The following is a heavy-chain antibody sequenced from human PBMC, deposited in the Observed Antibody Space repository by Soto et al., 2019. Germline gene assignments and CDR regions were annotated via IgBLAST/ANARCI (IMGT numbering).Heavy chain of an antibody. J-gene: IGHJ4*02. Sequence: SETLSLTCAVYGGSFSGYYWSWIRQPPGKGLEWIGEINHSGSTNYNPSLKSRVTISVDTSKNQFSLKLSSVTAADTAVYYCARALWVPATARGGRYYFDYWGQGTLVTVSS. CDR2: INHSGST. V-gene: IGHV4-34*01. CDR1: GGSFSGYY. CDR3: ARALWVPATARGGRYYFDY. D-gene: IGHD2-2*01.